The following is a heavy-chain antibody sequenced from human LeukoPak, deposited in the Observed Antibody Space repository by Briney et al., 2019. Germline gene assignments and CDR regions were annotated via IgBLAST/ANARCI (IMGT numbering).Heavy chain of an antibody. Sequence: SETLSLTCTVSGGSISSSSYYWGWIRQPPGKGLEWIGSIYYSGSTYYNPSLKSRVTISVDTSKNQFSLKLSSVTAADTAVYYCASYSGWYGPVDGEFDYWGQGTLVTVSS. CDR1: GGSISSSSYY. J-gene: IGHJ4*02. V-gene: IGHV4-39*07. D-gene: IGHD6-19*01. CDR3: ASYSGWYGPVDGEFDY. CDR2: IYYSGST.